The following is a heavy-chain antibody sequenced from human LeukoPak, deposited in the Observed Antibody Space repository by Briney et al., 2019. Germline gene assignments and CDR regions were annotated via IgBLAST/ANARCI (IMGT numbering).Heavy chain of an antibody. J-gene: IGHJ4*02. Sequence: GGSLRLSCAASGFTFSNYAMSWVRQAPGKGLEWVSVISGSGVSTYYADSVKGRFTISRDNSKDTLYLQMNSLRAEDTAVYYCAKGRVVVVITEPAFDYWGQGTLVTVSS. CDR2: ISGSGVST. V-gene: IGHV3-23*01. D-gene: IGHD3-22*01. CDR1: GFTFSNYA. CDR3: AKGRVVVVITEPAFDY.